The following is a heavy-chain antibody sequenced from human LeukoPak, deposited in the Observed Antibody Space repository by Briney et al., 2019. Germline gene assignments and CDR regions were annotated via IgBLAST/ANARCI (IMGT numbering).Heavy chain of an antibody. J-gene: IGHJ4*02. CDR1: GFTFSSYA. V-gene: IGHV3-30-3*01. Sequence: QPGGSLRLSCAASGFTFSSYAMHWVRQAPGKGLEWVAVISYDGSNKYYADSVKGRFTISRDNSKNTLYLQMNSLRAEDTAVYYCAKDVPREAAGGRVPFDYWGQGTLVTVSS. CDR2: ISYDGSNK. D-gene: IGHD6-13*01. CDR3: AKDVPREAAGGRVPFDY.